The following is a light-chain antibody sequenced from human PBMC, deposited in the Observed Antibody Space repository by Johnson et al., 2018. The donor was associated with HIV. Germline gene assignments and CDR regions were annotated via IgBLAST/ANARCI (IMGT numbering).Light chain of an antibody. CDR3: GTWDSSLSVNYV. CDR2: EKN. CDR1: SSNIGNNY. Sequence: QSVLTQPPSVSAAPGQKVTISCSGSSSNIGNNYVSWYQQLPGTAPKLLIYEKNKRPSGIPDRFSASKSGTSATLGITGLQTGDEADYYCGTWDSSLSVNYVFGTGTKVTVL. J-gene: IGLJ1*01. V-gene: IGLV1-51*02.